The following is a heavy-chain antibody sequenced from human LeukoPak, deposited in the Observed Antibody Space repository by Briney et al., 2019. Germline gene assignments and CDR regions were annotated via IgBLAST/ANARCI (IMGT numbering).Heavy chain of an antibody. CDR2: ISYDGSNK. D-gene: IGHD6-13*01. CDR1: GFTFSSYG. Sequence: GGSLRLSCAASGFTFSSYGMHWVRQAPGKGLEWVAVISYDGSNKFYADSVKGRFTISRDNSKNTLYLQMSSLRAEDTAVYYCVKGDRSRWYYFDYWGQGTLVTVSS. CDR3: VKGDRSRWYYFDY. J-gene: IGHJ4*02. V-gene: IGHV3-30*18.